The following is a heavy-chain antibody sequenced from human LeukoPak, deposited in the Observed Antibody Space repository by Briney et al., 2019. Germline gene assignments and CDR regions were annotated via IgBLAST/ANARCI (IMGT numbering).Heavy chain of an antibody. Sequence: PSETLSLTCTVSGGSISSYYWSWIRQPPGKGLEWIGYIYYSGSTNYNPSLKSRVTISVDTSKNQFSLKLSSVTAADTAVYYCARENTKNWYFDLWGRGTLVTVSS. CDR2: IYYSGST. CDR1: GGSISSYY. V-gene: IGHV4-59*12. J-gene: IGHJ2*01. D-gene: IGHD3-3*01. CDR3: ARENTKNWYFDL.